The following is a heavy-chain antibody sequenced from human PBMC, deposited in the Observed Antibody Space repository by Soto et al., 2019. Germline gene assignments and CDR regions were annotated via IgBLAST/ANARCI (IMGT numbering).Heavy chain of an antibody. CDR2: IYYSGNT. D-gene: IGHD5-18*01. Sequence: QVQLQESGPGLVKPSQTLSLTCTVSGGSISSGGYYWSWIRQHPGKGLEWIGYIYYSGNTYYNPSLKIRVAMSVDTSTNQFSLKLSSVTAADTAVYYCARDSAGTAMTFDYWGQGTLVTVSS. V-gene: IGHV4-31*03. J-gene: IGHJ4*02. CDR1: GGSISSGGYY. CDR3: ARDSAGTAMTFDY.